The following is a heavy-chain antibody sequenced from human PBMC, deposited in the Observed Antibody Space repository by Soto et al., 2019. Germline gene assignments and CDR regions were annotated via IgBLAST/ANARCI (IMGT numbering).Heavy chain of an antibody. CDR3: ARDGEYSSSYYFDY. CDR2: IYTSGST. Sequence: SETLSLTCTVSGGSISSYYWSWIRQPAGKGLEWIGRIYTSGSTNYNPSLKSRVTMSVDTSKNQFSLKLSSVTAADTAVYYCARDGEYSSSYYFDYWGQGTLVTVSS. D-gene: IGHD6-6*01. CDR1: GGSISSYY. J-gene: IGHJ4*02. V-gene: IGHV4-4*07.